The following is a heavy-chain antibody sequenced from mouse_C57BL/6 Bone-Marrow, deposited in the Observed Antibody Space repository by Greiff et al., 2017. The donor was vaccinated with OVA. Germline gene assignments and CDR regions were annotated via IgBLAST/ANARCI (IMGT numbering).Heavy chain of an antibody. V-gene: IGHV1-78*01. CDR3: ARGYYGSSYAMDY. CDR2: IYPSNGGT. J-gene: IGHJ4*01. D-gene: IGHD1-1*01. CDR1: GYTFTDHT. Sequence: VQLQQSDAELVKPGASVKISCKVSGYTFTDHTIHWMKQRPEQGLEWIGYIYPSNGGTNYNEKFKSKATLTVDKSSSTAYMQLSSLTSEDSAVYYCARGYYGSSYAMDYWGQGTSVTVSS.